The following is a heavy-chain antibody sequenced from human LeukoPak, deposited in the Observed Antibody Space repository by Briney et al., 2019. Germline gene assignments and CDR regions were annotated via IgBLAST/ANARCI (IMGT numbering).Heavy chain of an antibody. J-gene: IGHJ5*02. CDR1: GFTFSSYA. V-gene: IGHV3-23*01. CDR3: ARTSGSSSWYREDWFDP. Sequence: GGSLRLSCAASGFTFSSYAMSWVRQAPGKGLEWVSAISGSGGSAYYADSVKGRFTISRDNSKNTLYLQMNSLRAEDTAAYYCARTSGSSSWYREDWFDPWGQGTLVTVSS. D-gene: IGHD6-13*01. CDR2: ISGSGGSA.